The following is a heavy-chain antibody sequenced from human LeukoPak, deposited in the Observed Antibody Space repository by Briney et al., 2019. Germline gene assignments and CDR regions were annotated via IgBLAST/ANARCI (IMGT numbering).Heavy chain of an antibody. CDR2: INHSGST. D-gene: IGHD6-13*01. CDR3: ARGPYSSSWTR. V-gene: IGHV4-34*01. CDR1: GGSISSYY. J-gene: IGHJ4*02. Sequence: SETLSLTCTVSGGSISSYYWSWIRQPPGKGLEWIGEINHSGSTNYNPSLKSRVTISVDTSKNQFSLKLSSVTAADTAVYYCARGPYSSSWTRWGQGTLVTVSS.